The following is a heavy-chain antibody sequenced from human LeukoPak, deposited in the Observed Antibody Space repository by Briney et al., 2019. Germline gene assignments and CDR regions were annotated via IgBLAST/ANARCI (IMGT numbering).Heavy chain of an antibody. CDR1: GFTFSTSW. Sequence: GGSLRLSCEASGFTFSTSWVSWVRQAPGKGLEWVANIKEDGSATYYVDSVRGRFTISRDTAKSSLYLEMKYLGVDDTAVYYCARLGAASAGALDNWGQGTPVTVSS. J-gene: IGHJ4*02. D-gene: IGHD6-13*01. V-gene: IGHV3-7*04. CDR2: IKEDGSAT. CDR3: ARLGAASAGALDN.